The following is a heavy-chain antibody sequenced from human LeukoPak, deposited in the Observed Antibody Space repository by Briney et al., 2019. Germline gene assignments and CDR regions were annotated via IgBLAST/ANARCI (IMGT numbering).Heavy chain of an antibody. V-gene: IGHV3-33*06. CDR1: GFTFSSYG. CDR2: MCYDGSNK. J-gene: IGHJ4*02. CDR3: AKDFSSYYYDSSGLGY. D-gene: IGHD3-22*01. Sequence: GGSLRLSCAASGFTFSSYGMHWVRQAPGKGLEWVAVMCYDGSNKYYADSVKGRFTISRDNSKNTLYLQMNSPRAEDTAVYYCAKDFSSYYYDSSGLGYWGQGILVTVSS.